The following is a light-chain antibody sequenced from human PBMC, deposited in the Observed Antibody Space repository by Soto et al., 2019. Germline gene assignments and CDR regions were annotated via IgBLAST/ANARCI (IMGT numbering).Light chain of an antibody. CDR2: GES. J-gene: IGKJ1*01. V-gene: IGKV3-20*01. CDR3: QQRRA. Sequence: EIVLTQSPGTLSLSPGERATLSCRASQSVSSSYLAWYQQKPGQAPRLLINGESSRATGIPDRFSGSGSGTDFTLTISRLEPEDFAVYYCQQRRAFGQGTKVEIK. CDR1: QSVSSSY.